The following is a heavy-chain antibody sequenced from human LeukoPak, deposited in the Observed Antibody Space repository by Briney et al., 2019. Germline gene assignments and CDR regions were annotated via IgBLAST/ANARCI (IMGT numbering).Heavy chain of an antibody. CDR1: GFTFSSYA. J-gene: IGHJ4*02. Sequence: GGTLRLSCAASGFTFSSYAMSWVRQAPGKGLEWVSAISGSGGSTYYADSVKGRFTISRDNSKNKLYLQKNSLRAEDTAVYYCAKDQRVPLVRGVIDYWGQGTLVTVSS. CDR2: ISGSGGST. D-gene: IGHD3-10*01. CDR3: AKDQRVPLVRGVIDY. V-gene: IGHV3-23*01.